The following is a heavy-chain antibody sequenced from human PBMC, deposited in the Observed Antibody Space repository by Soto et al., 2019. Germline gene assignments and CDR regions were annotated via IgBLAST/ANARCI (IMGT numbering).Heavy chain of an antibody. V-gene: IGHV1-69*02. CDR2: IIPILGIA. D-gene: IGHD7-27*01. CDR3: AIRTNCDNWYFDL. J-gene: IGHJ2*01. Sequence: QVQLVQSGAEVKKPGSSVKVSCKASGGTFSSYTISWVRQAPGQGLEWMGRIIPILGIANYAQKFQGRVTITADKSTSTAYMELSSLRSEDTAVYYCAIRTNCDNWYFDLWGRGTLVTVSS. CDR1: GGTFSSYT.